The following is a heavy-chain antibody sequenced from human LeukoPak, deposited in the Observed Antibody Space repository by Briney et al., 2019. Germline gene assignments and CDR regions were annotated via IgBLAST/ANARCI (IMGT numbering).Heavy chain of an antibody. Sequence: ASVKVSCKASGYTFTSYDINWVRQATGQGLEWMGWMNPNSGNTGYAQKFQGRVTMTRDTSITTAYMELSRLTSDDTAVYYCARDAISRGIIDYWGQGTLVTVSS. CDR2: MNPNSGNT. D-gene: IGHD3-10*01. V-gene: IGHV1-8*01. CDR1: GYTFTSYD. CDR3: ARDAISRGIIDY. J-gene: IGHJ4*02.